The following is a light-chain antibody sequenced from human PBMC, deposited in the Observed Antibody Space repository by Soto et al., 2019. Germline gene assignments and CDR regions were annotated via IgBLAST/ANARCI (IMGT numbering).Light chain of an antibody. CDR1: SSDVGGYNY. Sequence: QSALTQPASVSGSPGXXXXISCTGTSSDVGGYNYVSWYQQHPGKAPKLMIYDVSNRPSGVSNRFSASKSGNTASLTISGIQAEDEADYYCSSYKSSSTYVFGTGTKLTVL. CDR2: DVS. V-gene: IGLV2-14*01. CDR3: SSYKSSSTYV. J-gene: IGLJ1*01.